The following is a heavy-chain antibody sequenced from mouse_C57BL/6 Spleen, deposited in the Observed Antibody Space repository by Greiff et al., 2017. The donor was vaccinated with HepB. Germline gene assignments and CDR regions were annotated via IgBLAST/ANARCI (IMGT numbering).Heavy chain of an antibody. CDR3: ARSVMFTTYAMDY. CDR1: GYTFTDHT. Sequence: VQLQQSDAELVKPGASVKISCKVSGYTFTDHTIHWMKQRPEQGLEWIGYIYPRDGSTKYNEKFKGKATLTADKSSSTAYMQPNSLTSEDSAVYCCARSVMFTTYAMDYWGQGTSVTVSS. CDR2: IYPRDGST. D-gene: IGHD2-2*01. V-gene: IGHV1-78*01. J-gene: IGHJ4*01.